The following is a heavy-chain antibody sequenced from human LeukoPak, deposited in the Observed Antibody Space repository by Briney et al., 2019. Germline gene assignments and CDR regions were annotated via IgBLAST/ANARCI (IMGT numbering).Heavy chain of an antibody. Sequence: ASVKVSCKASGYTFTSYAMHWVRQAPGLRLEWMGWINAGNGNTKYSQKFQGRVTIARDTSASTAYMELSSLRSEDTAVYYCAARSPLRYYYYGMDVWGQGTTVTVSS. CDR3: AARSPLRYYYYGMDV. CDR2: INAGNGNT. V-gene: IGHV1-3*01. D-gene: IGHD1-14*01. J-gene: IGHJ6*02. CDR1: GYTFTSYA.